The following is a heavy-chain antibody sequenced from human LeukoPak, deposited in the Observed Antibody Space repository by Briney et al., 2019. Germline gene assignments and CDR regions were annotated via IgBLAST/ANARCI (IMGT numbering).Heavy chain of an antibody. J-gene: IGHJ4*02. CDR3: ASTDYDFWSGYLGY. CDR2: IYTSGST. D-gene: IGHD3-3*01. CDR1: GGSISSYY. Sequence: PSETLSLTCTVSGGSISSYYWSWIRQPPGKGLEWIGRIYTSGSTNYNPSLKSRVTMSVDTSKNQFSLKLGPVTAADTAVYYCASTDYDFWSGYLGYWGQGTLVTVSS. V-gene: IGHV4-4*07.